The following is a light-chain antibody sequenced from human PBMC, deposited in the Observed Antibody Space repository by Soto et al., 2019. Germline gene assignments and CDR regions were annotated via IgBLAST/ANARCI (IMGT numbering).Light chain of an antibody. Sequence: EIVLTQSPATLSLSPGERATLSCRASQSVSSYLACYQQKPGQAPRLLIYDASNRATGIPARFSGSGSGTDFALTISSLEPEDFAVYYCQPRSNWPPEFTFGPGTKVDIK. V-gene: IGKV3-11*01. CDR3: QPRSNWPPEFT. CDR1: QSVSSY. J-gene: IGKJ3*01. CDR2: DAS.